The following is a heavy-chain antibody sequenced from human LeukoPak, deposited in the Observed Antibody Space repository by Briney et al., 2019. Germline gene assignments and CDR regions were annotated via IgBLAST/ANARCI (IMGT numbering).Heavy chain of an antibody. CDR2: ISYDGSNK. Sequence: PGGSLRLSCAASGFTFSSYAMHWVRQAPGKGLEWVAVISYDGSNKYYADSVKGRFTISRDNSENTLYLQMNSLRAEDTAVYYCARGGWASCYKYWGQGTLVTVSS. D-gene: IGHD2-2*02. CDR3: ARGGWASCYKY. CDR1: GFTFSSYA. J-gene: IGHJ4*02. V-gene: IGHV3-30-3*01.